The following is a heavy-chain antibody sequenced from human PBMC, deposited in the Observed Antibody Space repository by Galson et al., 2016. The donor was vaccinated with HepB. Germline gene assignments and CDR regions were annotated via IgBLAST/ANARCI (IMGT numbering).Heavy chain of an antibody. CDR1: GFTVSSNY. CDR3: ARSDRSGWFFDL. D-gene: IGHD3-10*01. V-gene: IGHV3-66*01. J-gene: IGHJ2*01. CDR2: IYSDGST. Sequence: SLRLSCAASGFTVSSNYMSWVRQAPGKGLEWVSVIYSDGSTSYADSVKGKFTISRDNSKNSLYLQMNRLRAADTAVYYCARSDRSGWFFDLWGRGTLVTVSS.